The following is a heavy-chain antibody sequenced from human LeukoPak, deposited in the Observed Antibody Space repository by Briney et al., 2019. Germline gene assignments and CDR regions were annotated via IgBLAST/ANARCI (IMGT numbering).Heavy chain of an antibody. Sequence: SETLSLTCTVSGGSISSYYWSWIRQPPGKGLEWIGYIYYSGSTNYNPSLKSRVTISVDTSKNQFSPKLSSVTAADTAVYYCASQVVPAAPFDYWGQGTLVTVSS. CDR1: GGSISSYY. D-gene: IGHD2-2*01. V-gene: IGHV4-59*01. CDR3: ASQVVPAAPFDY. J-gene: IGHJ4*02. CDR2: IYYSGST.